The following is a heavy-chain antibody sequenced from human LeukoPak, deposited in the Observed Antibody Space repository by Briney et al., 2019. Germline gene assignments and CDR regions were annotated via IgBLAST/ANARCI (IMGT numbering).Heavy chain of an antibody. D-gene: IGHD2-2*01. J-gene: IGHJ5*02. CDR1: GYTFTGYY. Sequence: EASVKVSCKTSGYTFTGYYIHWVRQAPGQGLEWMGWIHPNSGGTNYAQKFEGRVTMTRDTSISTAYMELTGLRSDDTAVYYCARDGGDYCSSTSCSMNWFDPWGQGTLVTVSS. CDR2: IHPNSGGT. CDR3: ARDGGDYCSSTSCSMNWFDP. V-gene: IGHV1-2*02.